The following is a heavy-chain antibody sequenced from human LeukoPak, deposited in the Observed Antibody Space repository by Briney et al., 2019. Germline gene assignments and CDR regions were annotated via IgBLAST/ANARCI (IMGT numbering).Heavy chain of an antibody. CDR2: IYYSGST. V-gene: IGHV4-30-4*01. D-gene: IGHD4-17*01. CDR1: GFTFSSYAMH. J-gene: IGHJ4*02. Sequence: LRLSCAASGFTFSSYAMHWVRQPPGKGLEWIGYIYYSGSTYYNPSLKSRATISVDTSKNQFSLKLSSVTAADTAVYHCARARGYGDFDFWGQGTLVTVSS. CDR3: ARARGYGDFDF.